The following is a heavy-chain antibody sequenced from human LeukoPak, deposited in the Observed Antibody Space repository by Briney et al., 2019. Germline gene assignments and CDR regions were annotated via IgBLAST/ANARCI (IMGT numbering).Heavy chain of an antibody. Sequence: SETLSLTCTVSGGSISSYYWSWIRQPPGKGLEWIGYIFYSGSTNYNPSLKSRVTISVDTSKNQFSLKLTSVTAADTAVYYCARVGRQQLVRDFDYWGQGTLVTVSS. J-gene: IGHJ4*02. CDR2: IFYSGST. V-gene: IGHV4-59*01. CDR3: ARVGRQQLVRDFDY. CDR1: GGSISSYY. D-gene: IGHD6-13*01.